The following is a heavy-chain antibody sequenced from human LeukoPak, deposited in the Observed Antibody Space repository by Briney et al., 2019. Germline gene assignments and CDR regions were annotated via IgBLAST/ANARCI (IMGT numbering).Heavy chain of an antibody. V-gene: IGHV4-34*01. CDR3: ARTLDGYSYGYYFDY. CDR2: INHSGST. CDR1: VGSFSGYY. Sequence: PSETLSLTCAVYVGSFSGYYWSWNRQPPGKGLEWVGEINHSGSTNYNPSLKSRVTMSVDTSKNQFSLNLSSVTAADTAVYYCARTLDGYSYGYYFDYWGQGTLVTVSS. D-gene: IGHD5-18*01. J-gene: IGHJ4*02.